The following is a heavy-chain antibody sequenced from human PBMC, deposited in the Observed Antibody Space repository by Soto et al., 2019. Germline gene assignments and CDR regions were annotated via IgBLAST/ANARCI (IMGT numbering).Heavy chain of an antibody. CDR2: ISGSGGST. CDR1: GFTFSSYA. Sequence: GGSLRLSCAASGFTFSSYAMSWVRQAPGKGLEWVSAISGSGGSTYYADSVKGRFTMSRDNSKNTLSLQLNSLRPEDTAVYYCARDPGDVGVGYFDNWGQGTRVTVSS. J-gene: IGHJ4*02. V-gene: IGHV3-23*01. CDR3: ARDPGDVGVGYFDN. D-gene: IGHD7-27*01.